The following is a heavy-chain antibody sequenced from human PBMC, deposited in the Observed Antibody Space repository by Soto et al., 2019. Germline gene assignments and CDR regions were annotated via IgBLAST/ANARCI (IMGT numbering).Heavy chain of an antibody. D-gene: IGHD3-9*01. J-gene: IGHJ6*02. CDR3: ARVGDNILTNGYYSYGMDV. CDR1: GGTFSSYA. Sequence: GASVKVSCKASGGTFSSYAISWVRQAPGQGLEWMGGIIPIFGTANYAQKFQGRVTITADESTSTAYMELSSLRSEDTAVYYCARVGDNILTNGYYSYGMDVWGQGTTVTVSS. V-gene: IGHV1-69*13. CDR2: IIPIFGTA.